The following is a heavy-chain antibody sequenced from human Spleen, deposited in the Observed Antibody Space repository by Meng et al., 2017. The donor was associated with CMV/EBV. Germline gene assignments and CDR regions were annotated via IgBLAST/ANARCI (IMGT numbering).Heavy chain of an antibody. Sequence: GESLKISCAASGFTFSTSSMNWVRQAPGRGLEWVSSISSGSSYIYYADSVKGRFTISRDNARNSLYLQMNSLRVEDTAVYFCAKDAARQYYDSSGYYFDYWGLGTLVTVSS. V-gene: IGHV3-21*01. CDR2: ISSGSSYI. CDR1: GFTFSTSS. J-gene: IGHJ4*02. CDR3: AKDAARQYYDSSGYYFDY. D-gene: IGHD3-22*01.